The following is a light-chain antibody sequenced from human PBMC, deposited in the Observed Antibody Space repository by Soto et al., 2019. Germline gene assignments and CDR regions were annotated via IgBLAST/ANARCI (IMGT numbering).Light chain of an antibody. CDR1: QSVSSNY. V-gene: IGKV3-20*01. J-gene: IGKJ2*01. CDR2: GAS. Sequence: EIVLTQSPGTLSLSPWERATLSCRASQSVSSNYLAWYQQKPGQAPRLRIYGASSRATGIPDRFSGSGSGTDFTLTISRLEPEDFPVYYCQQYGSSPRYTFGQGTKLEIK. CDR3: QQYGSSPRYT.